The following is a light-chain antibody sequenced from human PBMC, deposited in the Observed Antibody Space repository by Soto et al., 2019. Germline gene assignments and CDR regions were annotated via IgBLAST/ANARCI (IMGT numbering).Light chain of an antibody. CDR1: QSVSIN. Sequence: EIVMTQSPATLSVSPGETATLSFRSSQSVSINLAWYQQKPGQAPSLLIYGASTRATDIPPRFSGSGSGTEFTLTITSLQSEDFAVYYCQQYKNWPPLTFGGGTKVDI. CDR3: QQYKNWPPLT. CDR2: GAS. J-gene: IGKJ4*01. V-gene: IGKV3-15*01.